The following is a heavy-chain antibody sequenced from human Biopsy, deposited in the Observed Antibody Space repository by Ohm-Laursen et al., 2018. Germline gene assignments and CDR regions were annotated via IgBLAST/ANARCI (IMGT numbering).Heavy chain of an antibody. V-gene: IGHV4-31*03. Sequence: SQTLSLTCPVSGVSINGGRYYWNWIRHHPGKGLEWIGNIFYSANTYYNPSLKSRVTISVDTSKNQFSLKLSSVTAADTAVYYCTRVRTFGGVIGGYYFDSWGQGILVTVSS. D-gene: IGHD3-16*02. CDR1: GVSINGGRYY. CDR3: TRVRTFGGVIGGYYFDS. CDR2: IFYSANT. J-gene: IGHJ4*02.